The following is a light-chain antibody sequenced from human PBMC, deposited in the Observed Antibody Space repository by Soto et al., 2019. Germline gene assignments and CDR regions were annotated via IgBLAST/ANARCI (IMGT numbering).Light chain of an antibody. CDR2: AAS. J-gene: IGKJ3*01. CDR3: QQANSFPRT. V-gene: IGKV1D-12*01. CDR1: QDISVW. Sequence: DIPMTQSPSSVSASVGDRVTITCRASQDISVWLAWYQQKPGKAPKLLIYAASNLQTGVPSRFSGSGSGTDVTLSIHSLQPEDFATYYCQQANSFPRTFGPGTKVDIK.